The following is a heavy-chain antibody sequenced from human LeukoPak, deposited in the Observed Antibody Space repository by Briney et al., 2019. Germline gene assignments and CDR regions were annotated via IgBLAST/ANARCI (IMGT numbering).Heavy chain of an antibody. Sequence: KPSQTLSLTCSVSGGSITSGYYYWSWIRQHPGKGLEWIGYISYSGSTYYNPSLKSRVTISVDTSKIQFSLKLNSVTAVDTAVYYCARDSYDSSGYTHYWGQGTLVTVSS. V-gene: IGHV4-31*03. CDR3: ARDSYDSSGYTHY. J-gene: IGHJ4*02. D-gene: IGHD3-22*01. CDR1: GGSITSGYYY. CDR2: ISYSGST.